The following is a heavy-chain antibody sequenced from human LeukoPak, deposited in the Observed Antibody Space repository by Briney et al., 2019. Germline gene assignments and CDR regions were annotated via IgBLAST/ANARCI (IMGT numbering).Heavy chain of an antibody. Sequence: PSETLSLTRTVSGGSISSSSYYWGWIREPPGKGLEWIGSIYYSGSTYYNPSLKSRVTISVATSKNQFSLKLSSVTAADTAVYYCARGTTVTTLGSCGQGTLVTVSS. CDR3: ARGTTVTTLGS. V-gene: IGHV4-39*01. J-gene: IGHJ5*02. CDR2: IYYSGST. D-gene: IGHD4-17*01. CDR1: GGSISSSSYY.